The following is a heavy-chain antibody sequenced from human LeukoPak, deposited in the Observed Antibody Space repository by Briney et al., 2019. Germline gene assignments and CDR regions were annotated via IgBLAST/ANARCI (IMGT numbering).Heavy chain of an antibody. CDR2: IFPGDSDT. CDR1: GYSFSDYW. Sequence: GESLKISCKGSGYSFSDYWIGWVRQMPGKGLEWKGIIFPGDSDTRYSPSFQGQVTISADKSIDTAYLQWSSLKASDTAMYFCARGYDYGDYVEYFDYWGQGTLVTVSS. CDR3: ARGYDYGDYVEYFDY. D-gene: IGHD4-17*01. J-gene: IGHJ4*02. V-gene: IGHV5-51*01.